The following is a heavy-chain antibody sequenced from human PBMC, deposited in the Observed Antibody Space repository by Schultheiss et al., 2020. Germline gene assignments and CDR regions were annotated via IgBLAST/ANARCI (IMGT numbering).Heavy chain of an antibody. CDR2: VSNDGNNK. J-gene: IGHJ4*01. Sequence: GGSLRLSCAASGFTFSSYIIHWVRQAPGKGLEWVAVVSNDGNNKYYADSVQGRFTISRDNSKNTLYLQMNSLRAEDTAIYYCARETAGSSTWLWGHGTLVTVSS. D-gene: IGHD3-10*01. V-gene: IGHV3-30*04. CDR1: GFTFSSYI. CDR3: ARETAGSSTWL.